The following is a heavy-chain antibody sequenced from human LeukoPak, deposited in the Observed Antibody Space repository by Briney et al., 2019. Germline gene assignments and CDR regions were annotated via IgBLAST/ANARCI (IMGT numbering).Heavy chain of an antibody. CDR2: ISYDGSNK. CDR3: AKDQGYP. Sequence: PGGSLRLSCAASGFTFSSYGMHWVRQAPGKGLEWVAVISYDGSNKYYADTVKGRFTISRDNSKNTLYLQMNSLRAEDTAVYYCAKDQGYPWGQGTLVTVSS. CDR1: GFTFSSYG. J-gene: IGHJ5*02. V-gene: IGHV3-30*18.